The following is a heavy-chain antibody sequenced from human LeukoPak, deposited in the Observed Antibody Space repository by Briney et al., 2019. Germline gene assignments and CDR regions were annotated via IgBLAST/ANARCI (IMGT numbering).Heavy chain of an antibody. CDR3: ARDPFGDFWSGPPYGMDV. CDR1: GYTFTSYG. J-gene: IGHJ6*02. D-gene: IGHD3-3*01. Sequence: GASVKLSCKASGYTFTSYGISWVRQAPGQGLEWMGWISAYNGNTNYAQKLQGRVTMTTDTSTSTAYMELRSLRSDDTAVYYCARDPFGDFWSGPPYGMDVWGQGTTVTVSS. CDR2: ISAYNGNT. V-gene: IGHV1-18*01.